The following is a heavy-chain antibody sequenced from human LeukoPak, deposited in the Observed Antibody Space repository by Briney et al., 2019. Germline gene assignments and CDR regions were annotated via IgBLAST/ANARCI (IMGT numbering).Heavy chain of an antibody. Sequence: ASVKVSCKASGYNIIDYYIHWVRQAPGQGLEWMGILDPTDGATSYAQKFQGRVTLTRDTSTSTLYIEVTSLTSADTAVYYCARDESGTRRGWFEYWGQGTLVTVSS. CDR3: ARDESGTRRGWFEY. V-gene: IGHV1-46*01. J-gene: IGHJ5*01. CDR1: GYNIIDYY. CDR2: LDPTDGAT.